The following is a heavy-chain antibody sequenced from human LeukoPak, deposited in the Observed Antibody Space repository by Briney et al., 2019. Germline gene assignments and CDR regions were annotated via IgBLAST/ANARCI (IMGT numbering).Heavy chain of an antibody. CDR1: GFLFKKYC. CDR3: ARETPRRGETRDGYR. V-gene: IGHV3-7*01. D-gene: IGHD5-24*01. CDR2: IKEDGSET. Sequence: PGGSLRLSCVASGFLFKKYCMNWVRQVPGKGLECLANIKEDGSETYYADSVKGRFTISRDNPKNLLFLQINSLRVEDTAVYYCARETPRRGETRDGYRWGQGTVVTVSS. J-gene: IGHJ4*02.